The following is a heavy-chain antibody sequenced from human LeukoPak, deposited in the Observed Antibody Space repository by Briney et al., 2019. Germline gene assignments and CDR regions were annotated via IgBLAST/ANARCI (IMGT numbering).Heavy chain of an antibody. CDR3: ARDFWSLVTTLRVGGYYYGMDV. CDR2: ISAYNGNT. V-gene: IGHV1-18*01. CDR1: GYTFTSYG. Sequence: ASVKVSCKASGYTFTSYGISWVRQAPGQGLEWMGWISAYNGNTNYAQKLQGRVTMTTDTSTSTAYMELRSLRSDDTAVYYCARDFWSLVTTLRVGGYYYGMDVWGQGTTVTVSS. D-gene: IGHD4-17*01. J-gene: IGHJ6*02.